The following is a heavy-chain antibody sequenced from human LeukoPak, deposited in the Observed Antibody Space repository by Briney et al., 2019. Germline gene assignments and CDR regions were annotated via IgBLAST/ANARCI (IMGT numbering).Heavy chain of an antibody. CDR3: AKASWVSSTDAVW. V-gene: IGHV3-23*01. J-gene: IGHJ4*02. CDR1: GLSFSSFA. D-gene: IGHD3-16*01. CDR2: IRGNGGT. Sequence: GGSLRLSCAASGLSFSSFAMSWVRQGPARGLEWVSSIRGNGGTFYADSVKGRFTLSSDSSRNTVYFQLNNLRVEDTAIYYCAKASWVSSTDAVWWGQGTVVAVSS.